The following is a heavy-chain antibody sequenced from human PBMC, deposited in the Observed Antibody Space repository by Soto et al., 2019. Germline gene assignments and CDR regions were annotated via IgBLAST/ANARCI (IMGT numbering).Heavy chain of an antibody. D-gene: IGHD6-6*01. J-gene: IGHJ5*02. V-gene: IGHV3-11*06. CDR2: ISSSSSYT. CDR3: AQMWKSSSSSWFDP. Sequence: GGSLRLSCAASGFTFSDYYMSWIRQAPGKGLEWVSYISSSSSYTNYADSVKGRFTISRDNAKNSLYLQMNSLRAEDTAVYYCAQMWKSSSSSWFDPWGQGTLVTVSS. CDR1: GFTFSDYY.